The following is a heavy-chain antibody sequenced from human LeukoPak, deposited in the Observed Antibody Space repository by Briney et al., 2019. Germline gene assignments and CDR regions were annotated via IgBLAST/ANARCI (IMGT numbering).Heavy chain of an antibody. CDR1: GFTFSSYE. J-gene: IGHJ6*03. CDR2: ISSSSSYI. Sequence: PGGSLRLSCAASGFTFSSYELNWVRQAPGKGLEWVSSISSSSSYIYYADSVKGRFTISRDNAKNSLYLQMNSLRAEDTAVYYCARDARDDSSGYYYYYYYMDVWGKGTTVTVSS. V-gene: IGHV3-21*01. CDR3: ARDARDDSSGYYYYYYYMDV. D-gene: IGHD3-22*01.